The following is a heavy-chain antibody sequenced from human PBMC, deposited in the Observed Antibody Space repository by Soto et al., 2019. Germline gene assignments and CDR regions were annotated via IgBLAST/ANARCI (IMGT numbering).Heavy chain of an antibody. J-gene: IGHJ5*02. CDR3: ARAGITMVRGASRFDP. CDR2: INHSGST. D-gene: IGHD3-10*01. V-gene: IGHV4-34*01. Sequence: SETLSLTCAVDGGSFSGYYWSWIRQPPGKGLEWIGEINHSGSTNYNPSLKSRVTISVDTSKNQFSLKLSSVTAADTAVYYCARAGITMVRGASRFDPWGQGTLVTVSS. CDR1: GGSFSGYY.